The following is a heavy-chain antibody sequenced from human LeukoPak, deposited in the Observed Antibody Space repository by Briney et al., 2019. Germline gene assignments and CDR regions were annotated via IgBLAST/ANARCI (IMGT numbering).Heavy chain of an antibody. Sequence: PSETLSLTCTVSGGSISSSSYYWGWIRQPPGKGLEWIGSIYYSGSTYKNPSLKSRVTISVDTSKNQFSLKLSSVTAADTAVYYCACLTTADAFDIWGQGTMVTVSS. J-gene: IGHJ3*02. D-gene: IGHD3-22*01. V-gene: IGHV4-39*07. CDR1: GGSISSSSYY. CDR3: ACLTTADAFDI. CDR2: IYYSGST.